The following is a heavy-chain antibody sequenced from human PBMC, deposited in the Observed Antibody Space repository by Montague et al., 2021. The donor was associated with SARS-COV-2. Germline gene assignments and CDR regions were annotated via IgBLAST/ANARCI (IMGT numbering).Heavy chain of an antibody. V-gene: IGHV3-43*02. CDR2: ISGDGGST. D-gene: IGHD1-1*01. Sequence: SQRLSCAASGFSFDDFAMHWVRQAPGKGLEWVSLISGDGGSTYYGDSVKGRFTISRDNSKYSLYLQMNSLRTEDTALYYCAKKGGTTTDFDYWGQGTLVTVSS. J-gene: IGHJ4*02. CDR1: GFSFDDFA. CDR3: AKKGGTTTDFDY.